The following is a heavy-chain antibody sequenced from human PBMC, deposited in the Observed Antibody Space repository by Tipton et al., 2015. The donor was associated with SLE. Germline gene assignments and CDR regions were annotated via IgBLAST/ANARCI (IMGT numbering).Heavy chain of an antibody. J-gene: IGHJ4*02. Sequence: QLVQSGAEVKKPGESLRISCQGSGYIFTNYWISWVRQMPGKGLEWMGRIDPSDSYANYSPSFEGHVTISVDKSISTAYLQWNSLKASDTAMFYCARHRFDNSGYHYWGQGTLVTVSS. CDR2: IDPSDSYA. CDR1: GYIFTNYW. V-gene: IGHV5-10-1*01. D-gene: IGHD3-22*01. CDR3: ARHRFDNSGYHY.